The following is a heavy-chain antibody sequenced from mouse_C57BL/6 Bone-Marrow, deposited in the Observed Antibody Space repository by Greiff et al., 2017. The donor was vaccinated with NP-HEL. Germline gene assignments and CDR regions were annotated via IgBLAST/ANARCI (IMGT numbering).Heavy chain of an antibody. V-gene: IGHV14-3*01. Sequence: VQLQQSVAELVRPGASVKLSCTASGFNIKNTYMHWVKQRPEQGLEWIGRIDPANGNTKYAPKFQGKATITADTSSNTAYLQLSSLTSEDTAIYYCASPSDCYGSTYWYFDVWGTGTTVTVSS. CDR2: IDPANGNT. J-gene: IGHJ1*03. CDR1: GFNIKNTY. D-gene: IGHD1-1*01. CDR3: ASPSDCYGSTYWYFDV.